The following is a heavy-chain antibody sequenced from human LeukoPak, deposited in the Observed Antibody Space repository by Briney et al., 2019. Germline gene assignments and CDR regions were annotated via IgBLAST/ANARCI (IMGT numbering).Heavy chain of an antibody. Sequence: ASVKVSCKASGYTFTGYYMHWVRQAPGQGLEWMGWINPNSGGTNYAQKFQGWVTMTRDTSISTAYMELSRLRSDDTAVYYCAREGRCSGGSDYRDCLFDYWGQGTLVTVSS. J-gene: IGHJ4*02. CDR2: INPNSGGT. D-gene: IGHD2-15*01. CDR1: GYTFTGYY. CDR3: AREGRCSGGSDYRDCLFDY. V-gene: IGHV1-2*04.